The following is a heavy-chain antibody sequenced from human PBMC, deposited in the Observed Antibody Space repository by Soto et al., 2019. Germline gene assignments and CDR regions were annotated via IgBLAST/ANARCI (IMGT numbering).Heavy chain of an antibody. CDR3: ARELAAGDH. D-gene: IGHD6-13*01. V-gene: IGHV1-46*01. J-gene: IGHJ4*02. CDR2: INPASGST. Sequence: QVQLVQSGAEVKKPGASVKLSCRTSGYTFTHYYIHWVRQAPGQGLEWLAIINPASGSTNYAQDFQGRVTLTMDTSTTTVYMELSGLRAVDTAIFYSARELAAGDHWGQGTLVTVSS. CDR1: GYTFTHYY.